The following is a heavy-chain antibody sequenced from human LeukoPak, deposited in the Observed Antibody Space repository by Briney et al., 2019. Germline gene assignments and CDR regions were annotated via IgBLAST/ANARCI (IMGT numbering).Heavy chain of an antibody. CDR1: GYTFTSYG. CDR2: IIPIFGTA. D-gene: IGHD2-2*01. V-gene: IGHV1-69*05. J-gene: IGHJ3*02. Sequence: GASVKVSCKASGYTFTSYGISWVRQAPGQGLEWMGGIIPIFGTANYAQKFQGRVTITTDESTSTAYMELSSLRSEDTAVYYCARGYIVVVPAAMAGGAFDIWGQGTMVTVSS. CDR3: ARGYIVVVPAAMAGGAFDI.